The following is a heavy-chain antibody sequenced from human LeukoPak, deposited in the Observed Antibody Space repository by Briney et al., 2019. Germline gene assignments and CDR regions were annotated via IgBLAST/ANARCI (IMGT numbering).Heavy chain of an antibody. D-gene: IGHD3-9*01. CDR2: TSYAGTNK. Sequence: PGGSLRLSCAASGFTFSSFAMHWARQAPGKGLEWGALTSYAGTNKYYADSVKGRFTISRDNSKNTLYLQMNSLRPEDTALYYCAREGGTYDFLTGISVDWGQGTMVTVSS. V-gene: IGHV3-30-3*01. CDR3: AREGGTYDFLTGISVD. CDR1: GFTFSSFA. J-gene: IGHJ4*02.